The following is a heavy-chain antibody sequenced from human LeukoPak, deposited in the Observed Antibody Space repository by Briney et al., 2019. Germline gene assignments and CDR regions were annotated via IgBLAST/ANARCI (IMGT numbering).Heavy chain of an antibody. CDR1: GGSISSYY. CDR2: IYTSGST. CDR3: ARFGAXPDXAFDI. V-gene: IGHV4-4*08. Sequence: SETLSLTCTVSGGSISSYYWSWIRQPPGKGLEWIGYIYTSGSTNYXPSLKSRVTMSVDTSKNQFSLKLSSVTAADTAVYYCARFGAXPDXAFDIWGQGTMVTVSS. J-gene: IGHJ3*02. D-gene: IGHD3-3*01.